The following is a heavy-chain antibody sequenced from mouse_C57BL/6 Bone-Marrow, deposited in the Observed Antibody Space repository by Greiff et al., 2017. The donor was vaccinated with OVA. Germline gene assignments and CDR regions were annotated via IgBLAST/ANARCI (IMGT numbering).Heavy chain of an antibody. V-gene: IGHV1-26*01. D-gene: IGHD2-3*01. CDR1: GYTFTDYY. J-gene: IGHJ4*01. Sequence: EVQLQQSGPELVKPGASVKISCKASGYTFTDYYMNWVKQSHGKSLEWIGDINPNNGGTSYNQKFKGKATLTVDKSSSTAYMELRSLTSEDSAVYYGARERRWFPYYYAMDDWGQGTSVTVSS. CDR2: INPNNGGT. CDR3: ARERRWFPYYYAMDD.